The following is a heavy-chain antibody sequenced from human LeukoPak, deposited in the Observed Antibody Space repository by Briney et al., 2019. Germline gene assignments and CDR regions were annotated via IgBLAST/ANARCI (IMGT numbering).Heavy chain of an antibody. CDR1: GYTFTGYY. D-gene: IGHD4-17*01. Sequence: ASVKVSCKASGYTFTGYYMHWVRQAPGQGLEWMGWINPNSGGTNYAQKFQGRVTMTRDTSISTAYMELSRLRSDDTAVYYCARDSHDYGDNWDPDFDYWGQGTLVTVSS. V-gene: IGHV1-2*02. CDR3: ARDSHDYGDNWDPDFDY. CDR2: INPNSGGT. J-gene: IGHJ4*02.